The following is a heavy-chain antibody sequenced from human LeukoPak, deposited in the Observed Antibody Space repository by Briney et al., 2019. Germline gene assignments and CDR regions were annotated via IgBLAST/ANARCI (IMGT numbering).Heavy chain of an antibody. CDR1: GGSISSGDYY. CDR2: IYYSGST. CDR3: AREAIGPNSSGYYYYMDV. D-gene: IGHD3-22*01. V-gene: IGHV4-30-4*08. J-gene: IGHJ6*03. Sequence: SETLSLTCTVSGGSISSGDYYWSWFRQPPGKGLEWIGYIYYSGSTYYNPSLKSRVTISVDTSKNQFSLKLSSVTAADTAVYYCAREAIGPNSSGYYYYMDVWGKGTTVTVSS.